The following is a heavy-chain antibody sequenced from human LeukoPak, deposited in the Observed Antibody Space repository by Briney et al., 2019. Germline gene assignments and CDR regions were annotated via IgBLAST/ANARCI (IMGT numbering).Heavy chain of an antibody. J-gene: IGHJ5*02. D-gene: IGHD5-18*01. CDR2: IYYSGST. CDR1: DGSISSSRYY. CDR3: ARHTGDTSMVHYCCDT. Sequence: SETLSLTCTVSDGSISSSRYYLGWIRQPPGKGLEWIGSIYYSGSTYYNPSLKSRVTISVDTSKNQFSLKLSSVTAADTAVYYCARHTGDTSMVHYCCDTWGQGTLVTVSS. V-gene: IGHV4-39*01.